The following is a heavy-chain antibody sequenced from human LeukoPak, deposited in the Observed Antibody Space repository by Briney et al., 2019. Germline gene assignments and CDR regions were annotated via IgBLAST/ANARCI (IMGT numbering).Heavy chain of an antibody. CDR2: IYYSGST. V-gene: IGHV4-39*07. CDR3: ARTSRHFYNSGGNSIPWPDGMDV. D-gene: IGHD3-10*01. J-gene: IGHJ6*02. CDR1: GGSISSSSYY. Sequence: SETLSLTCTVSGGSISSSSYYWGWIRQPPGKALEWIGSIYYSGSTYYNPSLKSRVTISVDTSKNQFSLKLSSVTAADTAVYYCARTSRHFYNSGGNSIPWPDGMDVWGQGTTVTVSS.